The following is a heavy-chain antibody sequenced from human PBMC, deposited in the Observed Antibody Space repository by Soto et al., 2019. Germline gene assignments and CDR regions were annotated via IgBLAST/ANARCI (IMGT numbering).Heavy chain of an antibody. V-gene: IGHV3-7*03. CDR1: GFSFSGYW. D-gene: IGHD4-4*01. CDR2: IKEDGTEQ. Sequence: LRLSCAASGFSFSGYWMSWVRQAPGKGPEWVANIKEDGTEQHYVDSVKGRFTISRDNSENSLFLQMNNLRAEDSAIYYCAITTSTVSYWFDPWGPGTQVTVSS. CDR3: AITTSTVSYWFDP. J-gene: IGHJ5*02.